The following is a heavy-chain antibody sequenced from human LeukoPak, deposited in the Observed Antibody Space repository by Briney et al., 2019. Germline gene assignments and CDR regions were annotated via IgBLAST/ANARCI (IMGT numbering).Heavy chain of an antibody. J-gene: IGHJ3*02. Sequence: SETLSLTCTVSGGSISSYYWSWIRQPPGKGLEWIGYIYYSGGTNYNPSLKSRVTISVDTSKNQFSLKLSSVTAADTAVYYCARQKNPEGGYSSVTDAFDIWGQGTVVTVSS. CDR1: GGSISSYY. CDR2: IYYSGGT. V-gene: IGHV4-59*08. D-gene: IGHD5-18*01. CDR3: ARQKNPEGGYSSVTDAFDI.